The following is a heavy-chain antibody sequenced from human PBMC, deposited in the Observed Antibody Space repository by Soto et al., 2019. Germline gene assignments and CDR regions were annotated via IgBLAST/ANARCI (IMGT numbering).Heavy chain of an antibody. Sequence: GGSLRLSCAASGFTFSSYAMHWVRQAPGKGLEWVAVISYDGSNKYYADSVKGRFTISRDNSKNTLYLQMNSLRAEDTAVYYCARDPSTRIAAAGNFDYWGQGTRVTVSS. CDR3: ARDPSTRIAAAGNFDY. V-gene: IGHV3-30-3*01. J-gene: IGHJ4*02. CDR1: GFTFSSYA. D-gene: IGHD6-13*01. CDR2: ISYDGSNK.